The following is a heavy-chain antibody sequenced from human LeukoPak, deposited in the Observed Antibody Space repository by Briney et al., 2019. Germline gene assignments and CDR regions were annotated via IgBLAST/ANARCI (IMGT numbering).Heavy chain of an antibody. Sequence: GGSLRLSCAASGFTFSSYAMHWVRQAPGKGLEWVAVISYDGSNKYYADSVKGRFTISRDNSKNTLYLQMNSLRAEDTAVYYCVRDRSKTVTTNLLVYWGQGTLVTVSS. D-gene: IGHD4-17*01. CDR3: VRDRSKTVTTNLLVY. J-gene: IGHJ4*02. CDR2: ISYDGSNK. CDR1: GFTFSSYA. V-gene: IGHV3-30*04.